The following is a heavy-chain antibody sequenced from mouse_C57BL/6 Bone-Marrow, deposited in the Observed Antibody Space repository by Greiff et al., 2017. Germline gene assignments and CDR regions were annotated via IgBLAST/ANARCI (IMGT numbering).Heavy chain of an antibody. CDR2: IYPGDGGT. Sequence: VHLVESGPELVKPGASVKISCKASGYAFSSSWMNWVKQRPGKGLEWIGRIYPGDGGTNYNGKFKGKATLTADKSSSTAYMQPSSLTSEDSSVDCCARSDDYDVGFAYWGQGTLVTVSA. V-gene: IGHV1-82*01. J-gene: IGHJ3*01. CDR3: ARSDDYDVGFAY. CDR1: GYAFSSSW. D-gene: IGHD2-4*01.